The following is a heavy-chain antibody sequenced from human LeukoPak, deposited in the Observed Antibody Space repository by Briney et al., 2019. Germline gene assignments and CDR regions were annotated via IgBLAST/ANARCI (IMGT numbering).Heavy chain of an antibody. CDR1: GGSINSRSYC. D-gene: IGHD2/OR15-2a*01. V-gene: IGHV4-39*07. CDR3: ARLDIVIVPSTAFDY. CDR2: ICNAGTT. Sequence: PSETLSLTCTVSGGSINSRSYCWGWIRQPPGKGLEWIGSICNAGTTYYNPSLKTRITISVDTSKNQFSLKLSSVTAADTAVYYCARLDIVIVPSTAFDYWAREPWSPSPQ. J-gene: IGHJ4*02.